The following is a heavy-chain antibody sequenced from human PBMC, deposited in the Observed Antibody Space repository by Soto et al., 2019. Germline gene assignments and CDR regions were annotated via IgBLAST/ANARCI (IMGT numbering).Heavy chain of an antibody. Sequence: PGGSLRLSCAASGFTFSSYAMAWVRQAPDKGLEWVSGISRSGDSTYYADSVKGRFTISRDNSKNTLFLQMNSLRAEDTAVYYCAKDPPFGGPPIWGQGTMVTVS. J-gene: IGHJ3*02. CDR2: ISRSGDST. V-gene: IGHV3-23*01. CDR1: GFTFSSYA. CDR3: AKDPPFGGPPI. D-gene: IGHD1-26*01.